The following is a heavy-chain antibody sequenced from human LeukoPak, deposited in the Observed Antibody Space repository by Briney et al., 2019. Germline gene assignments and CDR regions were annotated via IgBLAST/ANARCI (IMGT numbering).Heavy chain of an antibody. CDR3: AKAPKYSYASDY. CDR2: IIPIFGTA. V-gene: IGHV1-69*13. D-gene: IGHD5-18*01. CDR1: GGTFSSYA. J-gene: IGHJ4*02. Sequence: SVKVSCKASGGTFSSYAISWVRQAPGQGLEWMGGIIPIFGTANYAQKFQGRVTITADESTSTAYMELSSLRAEDTAVYYCAKAPKYSYASDYWGQGTLVTVSS.